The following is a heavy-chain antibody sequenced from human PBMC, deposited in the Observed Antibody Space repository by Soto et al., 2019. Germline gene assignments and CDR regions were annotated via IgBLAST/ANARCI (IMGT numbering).Heavy chain of an antibody. V-gene: IGHV3-33*01. J-gene: IGHJ4*02. D-gene: IGHD6-13*01. CDR3: ARDGGRIAAAGTGFDY. Sequence: ESGGGVVQPGRSPRLSCAASGFTFSSYGMHWVRQAPGKGLEWVAVIWYDGSNKYYADSVKGRFTISRDNSKNTLYLQMNSLRAEDTAVYYCARDGGRIAAAGTGFDYWGQGTLVTVSS. CDR2: IWYDGSNK. CDR1: GFTFSSYG.